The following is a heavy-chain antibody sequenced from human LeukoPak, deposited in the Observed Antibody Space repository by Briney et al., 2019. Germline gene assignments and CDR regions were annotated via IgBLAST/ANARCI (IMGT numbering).Heavy chain of an antibody. CDR3: ARVPPDLEENSSRPFDF. CDR1: GDSISSYY. J-gene: IGHJ4*02. V-gene: IGHV4-59*08. D-gene: IGHD1-1*01. Sequence: PSETLSLTCTVSGDSISSYYWSWIRQPPGKGPEWIGNIYYSGSTTYNPSLKSRVTMSVDTSKNQFSLKLDSVTAADTAVYFCARVPPDLEENSSRPFDFWGQGTLVTVSS. CDR2: IYYSGST.